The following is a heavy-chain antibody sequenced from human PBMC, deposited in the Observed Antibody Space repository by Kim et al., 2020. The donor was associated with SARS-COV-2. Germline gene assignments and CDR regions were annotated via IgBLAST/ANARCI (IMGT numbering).Heavy chain of an antibody. D-gene: IGHD6-13*01. V-gene: IGHV3-30*03. CDR3: ARYGAAAGRVPYYYYYYGMDV. CDR1: GFTFSSYG. J-gene: IGHJ6*02. Sequence: GGSLRLSCAASGFTFSSYGMHWVRQAPGKGLEWVAVISYDGSNKYYADSVKGRFTISRDNSKNTLYLQMNSLRAEDTAVYYCARYGAAAGRVPYYYYYYGMDVWGQGTTVTVSS. CDR2: ISYDGSNK.